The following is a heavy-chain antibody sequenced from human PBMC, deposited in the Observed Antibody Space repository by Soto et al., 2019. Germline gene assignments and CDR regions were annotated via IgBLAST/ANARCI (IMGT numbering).Heavy chain of an antibody. J-gene: IGHJ1*01. CDR2: VSPKSGNT. CDR1: GYNFFDYG. Sequence: QIQRVQSGAEVKKPGASVKVSWKASGYNFFDYGVSWVRQAPGQGREWMGWVSPKSGNTDNARKVQRRVTMTTDISTNTAYMELRGLISDDTGVYYCARGRAVSSIDPLLVWGQGTLVSVSS. V-gene: IGHV1-18*01. CDR3: ARGRAVSSIDPLLV. D-gene: IGHD1-26*01.